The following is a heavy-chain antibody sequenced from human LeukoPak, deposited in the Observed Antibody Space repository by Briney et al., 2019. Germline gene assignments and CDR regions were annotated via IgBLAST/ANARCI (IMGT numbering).Heavy chain of an antibody. V-gene: IGHV1-2*02. Sequence: EASVKVSCKASGYTFTGDQIYWLRQAPGQGLEWVGWIKPSSGDTLYEQKFQGRVTMIRDKSISSAYMELSSLRSDDTAVYYCARKSAGFLTAWGQGTLVTVSS. D-gene: IGHD2/OR15-2a*01. CDR3: ARKSAGFLTA. J-gene: IGHJ5*02. CDR1: GYTFTGDQ. CDR2: IKPSSGDT.